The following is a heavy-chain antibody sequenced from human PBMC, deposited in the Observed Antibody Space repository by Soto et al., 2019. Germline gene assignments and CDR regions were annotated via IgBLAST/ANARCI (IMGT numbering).Heavy chain of an antibody. CDR3: ARGAPFNYDILTGSDAFDI. CDR1: GFTVSSNY. D-gene: IGHD3-9*01. CDR2: IYSGGST. Sequence: GGSLRLSCAASGFTVSSNYMSWVRQAPGKGLEWVSVIYSGGSTYYADSVKGRFTISRHNSKNTLYLQMNSLRAEDTAVYYCARGAPFNYDILTGSDAFDIWGQGTMVTVSS. J-gene: IGHJ3*02. V-gene: IGHV3-53*04.